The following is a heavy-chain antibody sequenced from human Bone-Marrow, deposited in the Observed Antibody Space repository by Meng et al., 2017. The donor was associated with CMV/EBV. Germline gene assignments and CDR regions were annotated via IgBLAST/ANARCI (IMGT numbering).Heavy chain of an antibody. CDR3: ARHWRGWELLNYYYGMDV. Sequence: SETLSLTCTVSGGSISSYYWSWIRQPPGKGLEWIGYIYYSGSTNYNPSLKSRVTISVDTSKNQFSLKLSSVTAADTAVYYCARHWRGWELLNYYYGMDVWGQGTTVTGYS. CDR2: IYYSGST. J-gene: IGHJ6*01. V-gene: IGHV4-59*01. CDR1: GGSISSYY. D-gene: IGHD1-26*01.